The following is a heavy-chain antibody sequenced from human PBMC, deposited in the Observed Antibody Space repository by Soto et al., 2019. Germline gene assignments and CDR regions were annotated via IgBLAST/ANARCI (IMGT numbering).Heavy chain of an antibody. D-gene: IGHD3-9*01. V-gene: IGHV4-31*03. Sequence: PSETLSLTCTVSGGSISSGGYYWSWIRQHPGKGLEWIGYIYYSGSTYYNPSLKSRVTISVDTSKNQFSLKLSSVTAADTAVYYCARSYMYYDILTGLDAFAIWGQGTMVTVSS. CDR1: GGSISSGGYY. CDR3: ARSYMYYDILTGLDAFAI. J-gene: IGHJ3*02. CDR2: IYYSGST.